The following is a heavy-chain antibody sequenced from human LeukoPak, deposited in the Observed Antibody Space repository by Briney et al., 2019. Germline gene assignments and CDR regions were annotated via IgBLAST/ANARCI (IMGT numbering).Heavy chain of an antibody. CDR2: ISGRGDFT. Sequence: GGSLRLSCAASGFTFSKSAMTWVRQAPGTGLEYVSAISGRGDFTYYADSVKGRFSISSDNSRNMLYLQMSSLRAEDTAVYYCAKREAEESGPIDYWGQGILVTVSS. CDR1: GFTFSKSA. D-gene: IGHD3-3*01. V-gene: IGHV3-23*01. J-gene: IGHJ4*02. CDR3: AKREAEESGPIDY.